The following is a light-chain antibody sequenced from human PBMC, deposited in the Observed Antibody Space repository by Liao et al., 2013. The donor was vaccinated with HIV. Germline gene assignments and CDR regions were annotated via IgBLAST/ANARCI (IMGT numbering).Light chain of an antibody. V-gene: IGLV3-1*01. CDR1: KLGDKY. J-gene: IGLJ2*01. Sequence: SYELTQPPSVSVSPGQTASITCSGDKLGDKYACWYRQKPGQSPVLVIYQDSKRPSGIPERFSGSNSGNTATLTISGTQTMDEADYYCQAWDSFTVVFGGGTKLTVL. CDR2: QDS. CDR3: QAWDSFTVV.